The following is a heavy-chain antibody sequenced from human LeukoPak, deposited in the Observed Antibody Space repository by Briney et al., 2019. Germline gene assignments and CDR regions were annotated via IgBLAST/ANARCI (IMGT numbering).Heavy chain of an antibody. V-gene: IGHV4-59*02. D-gene: IGHD7-27*01. J-gene: IGHJ4*02. CDR2: IYYTGST. Sequence: SETLSLTCTISGGSVSDYYWSWIRQSPGKGLEWIGYIYYTGSTTYNPSLKSRVTISADTSKNQFSLELSSVTAADTAVYYCASRKLGNDYWGQGTLVTVSS. CDR3: ASRKLGNDY. CDR1: GGSVSDYY.